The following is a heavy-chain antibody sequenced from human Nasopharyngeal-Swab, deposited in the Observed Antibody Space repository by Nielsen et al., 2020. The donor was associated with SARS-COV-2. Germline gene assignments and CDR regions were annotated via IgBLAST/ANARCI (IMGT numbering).Heavy chain of an antibody. CDR1: GFTFDDYA. V-gene: IGHV3-9*01. Sequence: SLKISCAASGFTFDDYAMHWVRQAPGKGLEWVSGISWNSGSIGYADSVKGRFNISGDNAKNSLYLQMNRLRAEDTAVYYCAGEGRDSSSYYFDYWGQGTLVTVSS. J-gene: IGHJ4*02. CDR3: AGEGRDSSSYYFDY. D-gene: IGHD6-6*01. CDR2: ISWNSGSI.